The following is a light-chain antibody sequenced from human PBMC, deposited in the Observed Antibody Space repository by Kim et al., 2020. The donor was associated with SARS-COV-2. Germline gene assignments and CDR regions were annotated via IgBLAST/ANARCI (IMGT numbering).Light chain of an antibody. Sequence: EIVLTQSPATLSLSPGERATLSCRASQNVGSYLAWYQHKPGQAPRLLVYDASNRATGIPARFSGSVSGTDFTLTISSLEPEDFAVYYCQKRSNWPPTFGPGTKVDIK. J-gene: IGKJ3*01. V-gene: IGKV3-11*01. CDR3: QKRSNWPPT. CDR2: DAS. CDR1: QNVGSY.